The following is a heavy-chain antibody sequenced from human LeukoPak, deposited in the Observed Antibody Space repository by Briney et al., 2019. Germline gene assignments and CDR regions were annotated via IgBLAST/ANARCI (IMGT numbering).Heavy chain of an antibody. V-gene: IGHV4-34*01. CDR3: ARDIVVVPAAIRRVRWFDP. D-gene: IGHD2-2*01. Sequence: SETLSLTCAVYGGSFSGYYWSWIRQPPGKGLEWIGEINHSGSTNYNPSLKSRVTISVDTSKSQFSLKLSSVTAADTAVYYCARDIVVVPAAIRRVRWFDPWGQGTLVTVSS. CDR2: INHSGST. CDR1: GGSFSGYY. J-gene: IGHJ5*02.